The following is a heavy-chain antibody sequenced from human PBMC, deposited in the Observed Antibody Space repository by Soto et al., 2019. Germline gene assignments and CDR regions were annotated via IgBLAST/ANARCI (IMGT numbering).Heavy chain of an antibody. CDR1: GYTFTSYG. V-gene: IGHV1-18*01. CDR2: ISAYNGNT. J-gene: IGHJ6*02. Sequence: QVQLVQSGAEVKKPGASVKVSCKASGYTFTSYGISWVRQAPGQGLEWMGWISAYNGNTNYAQKLQGRVTMTTDTATRTXXMALRSLRSDDTAVYYGARGSGSSAVYYYYYGMDVWGQGTTVTVSS. CDR3: ARGSGSSAVYYYYYGMDV. D-gene: IGHD6-6*01.